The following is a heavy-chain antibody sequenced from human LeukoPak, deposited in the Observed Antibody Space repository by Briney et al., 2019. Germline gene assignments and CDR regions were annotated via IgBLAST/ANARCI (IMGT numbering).Heavy chain of an antibody. CDR2: ISSSGSTI. D-gene: IGHD3-9*01. J-gene: IGHJ4*02. CDR3: ARGEYDILTGYYSRGEMFDY. V-gene: IGHV3-48*03. CDR1: GFTFSSYE. Sequence: GGSLRLSCAASGFTFSSYEMNWVRQAPGKGLEWVSYISSSGSTIYYADSVKGRFTISRDNAKNSLYLQMNSLRAEDTAVYYCARGEYDILTGYYSRGEMFDYWGQGTLVTVSS.